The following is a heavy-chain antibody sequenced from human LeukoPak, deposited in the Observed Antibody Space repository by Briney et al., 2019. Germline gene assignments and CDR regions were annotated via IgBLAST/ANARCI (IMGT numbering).Heavy chain of an antibody. CDR2: ISNSGDTT. J-gene: IGHJ4*02. V-gene: IGHV3-23*01. Sequence: PGGSLRLSRAASGLTFSTYPMTWVRQAPGKGLEWVSAISNSGDTTYYADSVKGRFTISRDNSKNTLYLQLNSLRAEDTAVYYCAKDRGYWGQGTLVTVSS. CDR1: GLTFSTYP. CDR3: AKDRGY.